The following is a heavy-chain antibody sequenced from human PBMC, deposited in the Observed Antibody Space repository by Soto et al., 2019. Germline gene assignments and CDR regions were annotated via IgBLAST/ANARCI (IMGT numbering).Heavy chain of an antibody. V-gene: IGHV1-69*13. Sequence: SVKVSCKASGGTFSSYAISWVRQAPGQGLEWMGGIIPIFGTANYAQKFQGRVTITADESTSTAYMELSSLRSEDTAVYYCARDSGSYQKTFDYWGQGTLVTVSS. CDR3: ARDSGSYQKTFDY. J-gene: IGHJ4*02. D-gene: IGHD1-26*01. CDR1: GGTFSSYA. CDR2: IIPIFGTA.